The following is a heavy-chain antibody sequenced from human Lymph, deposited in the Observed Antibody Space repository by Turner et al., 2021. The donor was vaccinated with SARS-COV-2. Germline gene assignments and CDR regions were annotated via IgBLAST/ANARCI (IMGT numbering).Heavy chain of an antibody. CDR2: MSSSGGTI. CDR1: GSPYRGDY. D-gene: IGHD1-1*01. J-gene: IGHJ3*02. V-gene: IGHV3-11*01. CDR3: TGAGSPVQLEIGYSFDDAFDI. Sequence: QVQLVASRSRLVTSGVSLTPCCRSAGSPYRGDYMSGIRQDRGKGLECVSNMSSSGGTIYYAECMKGRFTISRDNARNSHNLQMNSLRTEDSAVYYCTGAGSPVQLEIGYSFDDAFDIWGRGTMVTVSS.